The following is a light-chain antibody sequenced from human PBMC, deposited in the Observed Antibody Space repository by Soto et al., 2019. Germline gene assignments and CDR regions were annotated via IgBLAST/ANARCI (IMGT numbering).Light chain of an antibody. V-gene: IGKV3-15*01. CDR1: QSVTSN. Sequence: EIVMTQSLANLSVSIGERVTLHCRSSQSVTSNLAWYQHKPGQSPRLIIYRASARATGVPDRFSGSESGTEFTLTISSLQSEDFAVYYCQQYTNWPTITCGQGTRLENK. CDR3: QQYTNWPTIT. CDR2: RAS. J-gene: IGKJ5*01.